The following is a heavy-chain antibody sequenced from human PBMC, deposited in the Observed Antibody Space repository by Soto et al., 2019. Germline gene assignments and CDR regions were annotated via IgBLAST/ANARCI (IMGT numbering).Heavy chain of an antibody. CDR1: GDSVSSNSAA. V-gene: IGHV6-1*01. Sequence: SQTLSLTCAISGDSVSSNSAAWNWIRQSPSRGLEWLGRTYYRSKWYNEYAVSVKSRRTINPDTSKNQFSLLLNSVTAEDTAVYYCARIRGVGNNNPTLRFDPWGQGTLVTVSS. D-gene: IGHD1-1*01. CDR2: TYYRSKWYN. J-gene: IGHJ5*02. CDR3: ARIRGVGNNNPTLRFDP.